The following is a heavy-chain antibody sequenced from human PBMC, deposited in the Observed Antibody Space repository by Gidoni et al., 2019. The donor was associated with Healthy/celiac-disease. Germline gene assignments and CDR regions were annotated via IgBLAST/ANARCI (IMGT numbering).Heavy chain of an antibody. CDR2: ISGRGGST. Sequence: EVQLLESGGGLVQPGGSLRLSCAASGFTFSSYAMSWVRQAPGKGLEWVAAISGRGGSTYGADSVKGRFTISRDKSKNTLYLQMNSLRAEDTAVYYCAKDGAYDFWSGSGNWFDPWGQGTLVTVSS. CDR1: GFTFSSYA. CDR3: AKDGAYDFWSGSGNWFDP. J-gene: IGHJ5*02. V-gene: IGHV3-23*01. D-gene: IGHD3-3*01.